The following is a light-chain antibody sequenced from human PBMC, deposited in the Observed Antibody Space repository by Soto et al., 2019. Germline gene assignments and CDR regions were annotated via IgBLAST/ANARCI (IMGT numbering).Light chain of an antibody. CDR1: QSVTSN. Sequence: EIVMTQSPATLSVSPGERVTFSCRASQSVTSNLAWYQHKPGQAPRLLIYGASTGATGIPARFSGSGSGTEFTLTINSLQSEDFEIYYCQQYDNWPVTFGGGAKVEIK. V-gene: IGKV3-15*01. CDR2: GAS. CDR3: QQYDNWPVT. J-gene: IGKJ4*01.